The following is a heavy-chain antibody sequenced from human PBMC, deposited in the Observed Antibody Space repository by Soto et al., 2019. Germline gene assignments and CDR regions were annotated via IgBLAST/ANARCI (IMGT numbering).Heavy chain of an antibody. J-gene: IGHJ6*02. V-gene: IGHV1-18*01. CDR2: INADYGNT. CDR3: ARCIQGDYYYGMDV. D-gene: IGHD5-18*01. CDR1: GYTFYSHS. Sequence: QAQLVQSGAEVRKPGASVKVSCKASGYTFYSHSISWVRQAPGQGLEWMGRINADYGNTQYAQKFRGRVTMTTDTSTTTVNMELTNVRSDATAVYYCARCIQGDYYYGMDVWGQGTTVTVSS.